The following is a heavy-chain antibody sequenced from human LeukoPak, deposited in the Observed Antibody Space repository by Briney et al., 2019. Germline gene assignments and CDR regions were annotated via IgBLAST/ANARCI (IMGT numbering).Heavy chain of an antibody. V-gene: IGHV3-13*01. CDR1: GFTFSSYD. D-gene: IGHD7-27*01. J-gene: IGHJ3*02. CDR2: IGTAGDT. CDR3: ARGPWGSAFDI. Sequence: PGGSLRLSCAASGFTFSSYDMHWVRQATGKGLEWVSAIGTAGDTYYPGSAKGRFTISRENAKNSLYLQMNSLRAEDTAVYYCARGPWGSAFDIWGQGTMVTVSS.